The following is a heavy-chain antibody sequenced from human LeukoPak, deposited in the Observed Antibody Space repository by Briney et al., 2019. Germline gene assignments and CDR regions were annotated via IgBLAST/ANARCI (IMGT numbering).Heavy chain of an antibody. CDR1: GGSISSGDYY. CDR2: IYYSGST. J-gene: IGHJ4*02. D-gene: IGHD3-16*02. CDR3: ARELPYYDYVWGSYRTIDY. V-gene: IGHV4-30-4*08. Sequence: SQTLSLTCTVSGGSISSGDYYWSWIRQPPGKGLEWIGYIYYSGSTYYNPSLKSPVTISVDTSKDQFSLKLSSVTAADTAVYYCARELPYYDYVWGSYRTIDYWGQGTLVTVSS.